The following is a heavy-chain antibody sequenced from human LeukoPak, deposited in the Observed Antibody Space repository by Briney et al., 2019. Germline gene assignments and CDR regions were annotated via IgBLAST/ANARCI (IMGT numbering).Heavy chain of an antibody. CDR1: GFTVSNNY. Sequence: GGSLRLSCAASGFTVSNNYMTWVRQAPGKGLEWVSTLYSVGGTFYADSVKGRFTISRDNSKNTLDLHMSSLRAEDTAVYYCARAGGLPIAVAPIDCWGQGTLVTVSS. CDR3: ARAGGLPIAVAPIDC. J-gene: IGHJ4*02. V-gene: IGHV3-53*01. CDR2: LYSVGGT. D-gene: IGHD6-19*01.